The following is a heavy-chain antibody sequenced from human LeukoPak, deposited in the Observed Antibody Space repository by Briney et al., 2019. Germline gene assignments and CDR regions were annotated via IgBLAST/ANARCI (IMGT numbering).Heavy chain of an antibody. J-gene: IGHJ4*02. CDR2: IYYSGST. D-gene: IGHD3-9*01. CDR3: ASDRLRFFDWCY. Sequence: SETLSLTCTVSGASISRSSFYWGWIRQPPGKGLEWIGSIYYSGSTYYNPSLKSRVTISVDTSKSQYSLNLSSVTAADTAVYYCASDRLRFFDWCYWGQGTLVTVSS. CDR1: GASISRSSFY. V-gene: IGHV4-39*01.